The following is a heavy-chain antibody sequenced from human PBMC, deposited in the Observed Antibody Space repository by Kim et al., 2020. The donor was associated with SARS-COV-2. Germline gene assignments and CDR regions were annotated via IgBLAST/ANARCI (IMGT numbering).Heavy chain of an antibody. V-gene: IGHV4-4*09. J-gene: IGHJ3*02. CDR3: ARFEYSSSSSAFDI. D-gene: IGHD6-6*01. Sequence: NPPLKRRPTISVDTSKNQFSLMLSSVTAADTAVYYWARFEYSSSSSAFDIWGQGTMVTVSS.